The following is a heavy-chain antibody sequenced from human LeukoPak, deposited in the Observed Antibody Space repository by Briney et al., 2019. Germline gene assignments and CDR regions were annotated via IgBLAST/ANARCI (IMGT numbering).Heavy chain of an antibody. CDR3: ARDRLRWFDP. J-gene: IGHJ5*02. D-gene: IGHD2-21*02. Sequence: SETLSLTCNVSGGSISSYYWSWIRQPPGKGLEWIGFIYYSGSTNYNPSLKSRVTISVDTSKNQFSLKLSSVTAADTAVYYCARDRLRWFDPWGQGTLVTVSS. V-gene: IGHV4-59*12. CDR1: GGSISSYY. CDR2: IYYSGST.